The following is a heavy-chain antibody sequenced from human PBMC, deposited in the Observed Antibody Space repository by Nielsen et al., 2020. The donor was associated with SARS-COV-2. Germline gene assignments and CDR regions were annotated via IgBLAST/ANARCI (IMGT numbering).Heavy chain of an antibody. J-gene: IGHJ4*02. V-gene: IGHV1-3*01. D-gene: IGHD2-2*01. CDR1: GYTFTSYA. CDR3: ARVYFSSTSCYVRAFDY. CDR2: IKAGNGNT. Sequence: ASVKVSCKATGYTFTSYAMHRVRQAPGQRLEWMGWIKAGNGNTKYSQKFQGRVTITRDTSARTAYMELSSLRSEDTAVYYCARVYFSSTSCYVRAFDYWGQGTLVTVSS.